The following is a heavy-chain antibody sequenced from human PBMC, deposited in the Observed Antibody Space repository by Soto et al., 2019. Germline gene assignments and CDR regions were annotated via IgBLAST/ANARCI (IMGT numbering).Heavy chain of an antibody. CDR2: IKADGSET. Sequence: EVQLVESGGGLVQPGGSLRLSCAASGFSFSTYWMSWVRQVPGTGLEWLANIKADGSETYYVDSVRGRFTISRDNAKTSLYLQMNRLRAEDTAVYYCAKGGHIDFCGQGTLVTVSS. CDR3: AKGGHIDF. J-gene: IGHJ4*02. V-gene: IGHV3-7*03. CDR1: GFSFSTYW. D-gene: IGHD3-16*01.